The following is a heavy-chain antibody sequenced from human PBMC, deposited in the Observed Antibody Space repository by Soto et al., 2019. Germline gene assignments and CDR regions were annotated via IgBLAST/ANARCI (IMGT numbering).Heavy chain of an antibody. J-gene: IGHJ3*02. D-gene: IGHD4-17*01. CDR3: ARGYGDYVRDAFDI. Sequence: EVQLVESGGGLIQPGGSLRLSCAASGFTVSSNYMSWVRQAPGKGLEWVSVIYSGGSTYYADSVKGRFTISRDNSKNTLYLQRNSLRAEDTAVYYCARGYGDYVRDAFDIWGQGTMVTVSS. V-gene: IGHV3-53*01. CDR2: IYSGGST. CDR1: GFTVSSNY.